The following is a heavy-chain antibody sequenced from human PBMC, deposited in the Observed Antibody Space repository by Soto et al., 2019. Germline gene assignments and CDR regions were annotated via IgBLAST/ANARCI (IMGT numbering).Heavy chain of an antibody. V-gene: IGHV4-39*01. CDR1: GGCISSSSYY. CDR2: IYYSGST. Sequence: AYTLSLNCNVSGGCISSSSYYCGWIRKPPGKGLEWIGSIYYSGSTYYNPSLKSRVTISVDTSKNQFSLKLSSVTAADTAVYYCARSPSSWDFYFDYWGQGTLVTVSS. J-gene: IGHJ4*02. D-gene: IGHD6-13*01. CDR3: ARSPSSWDFYFDY.